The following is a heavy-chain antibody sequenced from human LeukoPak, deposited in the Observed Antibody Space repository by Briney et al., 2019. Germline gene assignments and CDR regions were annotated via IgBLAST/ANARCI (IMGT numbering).Heavy chain of an antibody. D-gene: IGHD5-12*01. CDR2: INPNSGGT. V-gene: IGHV1-2*02. CDR1: GYTFTGYY. J-gene: IGHJ4*02. Sequence: ASVKVSCKASGYTFTGYYMHWVRQAPGQGLERMGWINPNSGGTNYAQKFQGRVTMTRDTSISTAYMELSRLRSDDTAVYYCARDHGEIVATMRGFDYWGQGTLVTVSS. CDR3: ARDHGEIVATMRGFDY.